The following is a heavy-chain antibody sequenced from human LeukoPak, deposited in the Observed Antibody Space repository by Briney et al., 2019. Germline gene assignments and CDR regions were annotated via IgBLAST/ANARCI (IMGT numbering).Heavy chain of an antibody. J-gene: IGHJ4*02. V-gene: IGHV3-53*01. CDR3: AQGPRGDFNAAYFDH. Sequence: PGASLRLSCAASGFTVSSNYMSWVRQAPGKGLEWVSGVTSGGTTYYADSVKGRFTISRDNSKNTLYLQMNSLRAEDTAVYYCAQGPRGDFNAAYFDHWGRGTPVTVSS. CDR2: VTSGGTT. CDR1: GFTVSSNY. D-gene: IGHD3-3*01.